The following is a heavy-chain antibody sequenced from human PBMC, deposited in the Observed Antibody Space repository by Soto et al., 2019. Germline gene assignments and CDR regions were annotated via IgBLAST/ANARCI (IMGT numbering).Heavy chain of an antibody. V-gene: IGHV4-34*01. J-gene: IGHJ6*02. CDR2: INHSGST. Sequence: QVQLQQWGAGLLKPSETLSLTCAVYGGSFSGYYWSWIRQPPGKGLEWIGEINHSGSTNYNPSLKSRVTISVDTSKNQFSLELSSVTAADTAVYYCARGGLRLWPYYYYYGMDVWGQGTTVTVSS. CDR3: ARGGLRLWPYYYYYGMDV. D-gene: IGHD3-10*01. CDR1: GGSFSGYY.